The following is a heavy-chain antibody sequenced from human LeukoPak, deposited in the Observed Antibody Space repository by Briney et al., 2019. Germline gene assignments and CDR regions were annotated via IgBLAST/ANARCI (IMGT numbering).Heavy chain of an antibody. J-gene: IGHJ4*02. CDR2: IWYDGSNK. CDR1: GFTFSSYG. Sequence: PGGSLRLSCAASGFTFSSYGMHWVRQAPGKGLEWVAVIWYDGSNKYYADSVKGRFTISRDNSKNTLYLQTNSLRAEDTAVYYCARDSAAARPWYFDYWGQGTLVTVSS. V-gene: IGHV3-33*01. D-gene: IGHD6-6*01. CDR3: ARDSAAARPWYFDY.